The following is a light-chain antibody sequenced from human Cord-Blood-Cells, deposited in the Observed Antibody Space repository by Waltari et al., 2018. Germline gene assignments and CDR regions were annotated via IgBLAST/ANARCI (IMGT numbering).Light chain of an antibody. V-gene: IGKV1-8*01. CDR1: QGISSY. J-gene: IGKJ1*01. CDR3: QQYYSYPPS. Sequence: AIRMTPSPSSLSASIGDRVTITCRASQGISSYLAWYQQKPVKAPKLLIYAASTLQSGVPSRFSGSGSGTDFTLTISCLQSEDFATYYCQQYYSYPPSFGQGTKVEIK. CDR2: AAS.